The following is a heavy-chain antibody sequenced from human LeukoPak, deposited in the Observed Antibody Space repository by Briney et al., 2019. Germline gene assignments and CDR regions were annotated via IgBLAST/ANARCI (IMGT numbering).Heavy chain of an antibody. J-gene: IGHJ3*02. CDR3: AREAYDSSGYGAFDI. CDR1: GGSISSYY. V-gene: IGHV4-59*01. Sequence: SETLSLTCTVSGGSISSYYWSWIRQPPGKGLEWIGYIYYSGSTNYNPSLKSRVAISVDTSKNQFSLKLSSVTAADTAVYYCAREAYDSSGYGAFDIWGQGTMVTVSS. CDR2: IYYSGST. D-gene: IGHD3-22*01.